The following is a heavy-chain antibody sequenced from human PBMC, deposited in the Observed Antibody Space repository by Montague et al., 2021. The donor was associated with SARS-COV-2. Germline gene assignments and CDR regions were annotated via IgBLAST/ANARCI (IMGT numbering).Heavy chain of an antibody. CDR2: KYYSGST. Sequence: SETLSLTCTVSGASISSRSYYWGWIRQPPGKGLEWIGFKYYSGSTYYNPTLKSRVTISVDTSKNQFSLKLSSVTAAATAVYYCATLPPSITIFGVVQGYYFDDWGQGTLVTVSS. V-gene: IGHV4-39*01. J-gene: IGHJ4*02. CDR1: GASISSRSYY. D-gene: IGHD3-3*01. CDR3: ATLPPSITIFGVVQGYYFDD.